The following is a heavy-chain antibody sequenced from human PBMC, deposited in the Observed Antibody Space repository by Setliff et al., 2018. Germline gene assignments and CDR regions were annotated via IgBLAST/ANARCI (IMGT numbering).Heavy chain of an antibody. CDR1: GYSISSGYY. J-gene: IGHJ4*02. Sequence: ASETLSLTCTVSGYSISSGYYWGWIRQPPGKGLEWIGNMYHSGSVYYNPSLKSRVTISVDTSKNQFSLKLSSVTAADTAVYYCARDEDYYGSGSYYNWGQGTLVTVSS. CDR3: ARDEDYYGSGSYYN. D-gene: IGHD3-10*01. CDR2: MYHSGSV. V-gene: IGHV4-38-2*02.